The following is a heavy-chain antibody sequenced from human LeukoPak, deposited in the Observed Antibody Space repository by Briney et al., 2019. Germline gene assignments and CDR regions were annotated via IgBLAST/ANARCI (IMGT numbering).Heavy chain of an antibody. J-gene: IGHJ5*02. D-gene: IGHD1-1*01. CDR1: GFTFSSYG. V-gene: IGHV3-30*18. Sequence: PGRSLRLSCAASGFTFSSYGMHWVRQAPGKGLERVAVISYDGSNKYYADSVKGRFTISRDNSKNTLYLQMNSLRAEDTAVYYCAKDRAARLNWRSGGAGFDPWGQGTLVTVSS. CDR3: AKDRAARLNWRSGGAGFDP. CDR2: ISYDGSNK.